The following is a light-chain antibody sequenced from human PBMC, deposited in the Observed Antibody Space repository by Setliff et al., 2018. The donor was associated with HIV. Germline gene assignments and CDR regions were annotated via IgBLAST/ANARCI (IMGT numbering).Light chain of an antibody. V-gene: IGLV2-23*01. Sequence: QSALTQPASVSGSPGQSITISCTGTSGDVGRYNLVSWYQQQPGKPPKLMIYQASKRPSGVSNRFSGSKSGNTASLTISVLQAEDEADYYCCSNTVSNTYVFGTGTKVTVL. CDR2: QAS. CDR1: SGDVGRYNL. CDR3: CSNTVSNTYV. J-gene: IGLJ1*01.